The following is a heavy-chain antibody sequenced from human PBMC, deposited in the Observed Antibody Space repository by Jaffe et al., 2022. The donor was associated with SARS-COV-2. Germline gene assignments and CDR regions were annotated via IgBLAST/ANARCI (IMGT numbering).Heavy chain of an antibody. D-gene: IGHD3-10*01. J-gene: IGHJ6*02. CDR3: ARRGLLSDYYYGMDV. Sequence: QVQLVQSGAEVKKPGASVKVSCKASGYTFTGYYMHWVRQAPGQGLEWMGWINPNSGGTNYAQKFQGRVTMTRDTSISTAYMELSRLRSDDTAVYYCARRGLLSDYYYGMDVWGQGTTVTVSS. CDR1: GYTFTGYY. V-gene: IGHV1-2*02. CDR2: INPNSGGT.